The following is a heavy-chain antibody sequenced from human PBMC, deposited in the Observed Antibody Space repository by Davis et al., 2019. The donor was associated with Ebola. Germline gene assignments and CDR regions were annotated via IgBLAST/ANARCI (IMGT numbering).Heavy chain of an antibody. CDR1: GGTFSSYA. CDR3: AASIAGPNMIDY. D-gene: IGHD6-6*01. CDR2: INPNSGGT. V-gene: IGHV1-2*02. Sequence: ASVKVSCKASGGTFSSYAISWVRQAPGQGLEWMGWINPNSGGTNYAQKFQGRVTMTRDTSISTAYMELSRLRSDDTAVYYCAASIAGPNMIDYWGQGTLVTVSS. J-gene: IGHJ4*02.